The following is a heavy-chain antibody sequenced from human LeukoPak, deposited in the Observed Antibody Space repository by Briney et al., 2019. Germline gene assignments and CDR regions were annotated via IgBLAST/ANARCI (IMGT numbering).Heavy chain of an antibody. CDR2: ISSSSSYI. J-gene: IGHJ4*02. V-gene: IGHV3-21*01. CDR1: GFTFSSYS. D-gene: IGHD7-27*01. CDR3: ARDFVLGIWYYFDY. Sequence: PGGSLRLSCAASGFTFSSYSMNWVRQAPGKGLEWVLSISSSSSYIYYADSVKGRFTISRDNAKNSLYLQMNSLRAEDTAVYYCARDFVLGIWYYFDYWGQGTLVTVSS.